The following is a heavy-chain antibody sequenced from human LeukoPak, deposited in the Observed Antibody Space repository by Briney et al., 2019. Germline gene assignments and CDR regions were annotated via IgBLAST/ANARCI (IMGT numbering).Heavy chain of an antibody. J-gene: IGHJ4*02. CDR1: GYTCTSYA. CDR3: ARRYSSSWYAPFDY. CDR2: INAGNGNT. D-gene: IGHD6-13*01. V-gene: IGHV1-3*01. Sequence: ASVKVSCKASGYTCTSYAMHWVRQAPGQRLEWMGWINAGNGNTKYSQKFQGRVTTTRDTSASTAYMELSSLRSEDTAVYYCARRYSSSWYAPFDYWGQGTLVTVSS.